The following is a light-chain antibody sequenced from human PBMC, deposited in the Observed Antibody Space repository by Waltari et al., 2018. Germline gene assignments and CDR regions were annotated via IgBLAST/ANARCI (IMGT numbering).Light chain of an antibody. CDR3: QHQGT. J-gene: IGKJ4*01. V-gene: IGKV1-33*01. CDR1: QDILNY. CDR2: DAS. Sequence: DIQMTLSPSSLSASVGDRVTITCQASQDILNYLNWYQQKSGKAPDLLISDASNLKTGVPSRFSGSGSGTYFTLTISGLQPEDIATYYCQHQGTFGGGTKVEIK.